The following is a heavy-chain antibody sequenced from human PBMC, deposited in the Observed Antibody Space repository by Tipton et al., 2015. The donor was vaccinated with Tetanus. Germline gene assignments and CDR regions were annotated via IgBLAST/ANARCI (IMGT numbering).Heavy chain of an antibody. CDR3: SSSPGNQYLAFFDY. V-gene: IGHV4-59*08. J-gene: IGHJ4*02. Sequence: TLSLTCSVSGDSISSYYWSWIRQPPGKGLEWIGYTHDSGKTNTNPSLQSRVTISIDTSKNQFSLRLSSVTAADTAVYYCSSSPGNQYLAFFDYWGRGTKVTVSS. D-gene: IGHD3-3*02. CDR2: THDSGKT. CDR1: GDSISSYY.